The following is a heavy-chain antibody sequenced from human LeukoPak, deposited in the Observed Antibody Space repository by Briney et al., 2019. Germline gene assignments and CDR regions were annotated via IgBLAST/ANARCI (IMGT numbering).Heavy chain of an antibody. Sequence: PGGSLRLSCAASGFTFSSYRMSWVRQAPGKGLEWVANIKQDGSEKYYVDSVKGRFTISRDNAKNSLYLQMNSLRAEDTAVYYCARPPTTGFDYWGQGTLVTVSS. D-gene: IGHD1-26*01. V-gene: IGHV3-7*01. CDR2: IKQDGSEK. CDR3: ARPPTTGFDY. CDR1: GFTFSSYR. J-gene: IGHJ4*02.